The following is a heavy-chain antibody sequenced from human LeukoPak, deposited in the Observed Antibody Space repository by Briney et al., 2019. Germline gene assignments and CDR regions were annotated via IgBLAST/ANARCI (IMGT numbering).Heavy chain of an antibody. CDR3: ASKGRIAAALDRYYYYYYYMDV. V-gene: IGHV1-2*06. CDR1: GYTFTRYY. Sequence: ASVKVSCKASGYTFTRYYMHWVRQAPGQGLEWMGRINPNSGGTNYAQKLQGRVTMTRDTSIGTAYMELSRLRSDDTAVYYCASKGRIAAALDRYYYYYYYMDVWGKGTTVTVSS. J-gene: IGHJ6*03. CDR2: INPNSGGT. D-gene: IGHD6-13*01.